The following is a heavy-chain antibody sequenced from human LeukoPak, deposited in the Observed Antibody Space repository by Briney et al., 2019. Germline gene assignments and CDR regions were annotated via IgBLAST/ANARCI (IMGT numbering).Heavy chain of an antibody. CDR1: GYTFTRYG. CDR3: ARAVRGVISVYWFDP. Sequence: GASVKVSCKASGYTFTRYGISWVRQAPGQGLEWRGWISAYNGNTNYAQKLQGRVTMTTDTSTSTAYMELRSLRSDATAVYYCARAVRGVISVYWFDPWGQGTLVTVSS. CDR2: ISAYNGNT. J-gene: IGHJ5*02. V-gene: IGHV1-18*01. D-gene: IGHD3-10*01.